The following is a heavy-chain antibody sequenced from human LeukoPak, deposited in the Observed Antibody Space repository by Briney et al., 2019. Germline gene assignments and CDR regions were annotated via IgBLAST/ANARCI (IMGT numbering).Heavy chain of an antibody. D-gene: IGHD3-10*01. Sequence: GGSRRLSCAASGLTFSNYAVHYVRQAPGKGLEWVATISYDGSKRYYGDSVQGRFIISRDSLQNTLYLQMNSLKIEDTAVYYCARVRGGSVRGGFDIWGQGTLVTVSS. J-gene: IGHJ3*02. CDR3: ARVRGGSVRGGFDI. CDR2: ISYDGSKR. V-gene: IGHV3-30-3*01. CDR1: GLTFSNYA.